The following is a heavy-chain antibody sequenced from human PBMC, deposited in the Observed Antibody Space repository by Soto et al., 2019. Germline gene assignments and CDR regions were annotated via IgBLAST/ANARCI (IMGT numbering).Heavy chain of an antibody. V-gene: IGHV1-18*01. CDR2: ISAYNGNT. Sequence: ASVKVSCKASGYTFTSYGISWVRQAPGQGLEWMGWISAYNGNTNYAQKHQGRVTMTTDTSMSTAYMELRSLRSDDTVVYYCARDVGYCSGGSCLFDYWGQGTLVTVSS. CDR3: ARDVGYCSGGSCLFDY. CDR1: GYTFTSYG. D-gene: IGHD2-15*01. J-gene: IGHJ4*02.